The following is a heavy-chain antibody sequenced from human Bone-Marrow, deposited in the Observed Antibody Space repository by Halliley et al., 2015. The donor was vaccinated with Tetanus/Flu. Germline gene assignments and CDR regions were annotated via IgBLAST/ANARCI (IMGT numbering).Heavy chain of an antibody. CDR3: ARSDYSAYELGWFDP. J-gene: IGHJ5*02. Sequence: WIGYIYSSRGTNYNPSLKSRVTISVDTSKNQFSLRMISVTGADTAVYYCARSDYSAYELGWFDPWGQGTLVTVSS. CDR2: IYSSRGT. V-gene: IGHV4-59*01. D-gene: IGHD5-12*01.